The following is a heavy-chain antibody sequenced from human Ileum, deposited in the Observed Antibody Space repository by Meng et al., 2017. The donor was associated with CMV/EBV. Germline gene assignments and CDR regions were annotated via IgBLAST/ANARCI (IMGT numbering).Heavy chain of an antibody. CDR3: ARRSWDGGNSIDY. J-gene: IGHJ4*02. CDR1: GGSIRSRSLH. D-gene: IGHD4-23*01. CDR2: IYYNGNT. Sequence: GSLRLSCTVSGGSIRSRSLHWGWIRQAPGKGRECIGSIYYNGNTHYNPSLKSRVIISINTSKDQFSLKVSSVTAADTAVYYCARRSWDGGNSIDYWGQGTMVTVSS. V-gene: IGHV4-39*07.